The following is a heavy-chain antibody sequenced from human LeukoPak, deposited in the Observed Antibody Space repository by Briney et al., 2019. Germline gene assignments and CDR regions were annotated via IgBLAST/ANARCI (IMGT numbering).Heavy chain of an antibody. CDR3: AREGALELLPRDWFDP. D-gene: IGHD1-26*01. J-gene: IGHJ5*02. V-gene: IGHV1-2*02. Sequence: GASVKVSCKASGYTFTCYYMHWVRQAPGKGREWMGWINPNSGGTNYAQKFQGRVTMTRDTSISTAYMELSRLRSDDTAVYSCAREGALELLPRDWFDPWGQGTLVTVSS. CDR1: GYTFTCYY. CDR2: INPNSGGT.